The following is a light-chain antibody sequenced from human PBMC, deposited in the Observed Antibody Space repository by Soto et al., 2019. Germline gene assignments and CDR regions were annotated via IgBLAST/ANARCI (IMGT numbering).Light chain of an antibody. CDR2: DVS. CDR3: SSYTSSSTPWV. V-gene: IGLV2-14*01. Sequence: VLTQPASVSWSPGQPITISCTGTSSDVGGYNYVSWYQQHPGKAPKLMIYDVSNRPSGVSNRFSGSKSGNTASLTISGLQAEDEADYYCSSYTSSSTPWVFGTGTKSPS. J-gene: IGLJ1*01. CDR1: SSDVGGYNY.